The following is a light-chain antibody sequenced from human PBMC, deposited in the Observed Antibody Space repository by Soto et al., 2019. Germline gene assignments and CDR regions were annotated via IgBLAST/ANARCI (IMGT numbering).Light chain of an antibody. CDR3: SSYTGSSTYVV. J-gene: IGLJ2*01. CDR1: SSDVGGYNY. V-gene: IGLV2-14*01. Sequence: QSALTQPASVSGSPGQSITISCTGTSSDVGGYNYVSWYQQHPGKAPKLMIYDVNNRPSGVSNRFLGSLSGNTASLTISGLQAEDEADYYCSSYTGSSTYVVFGGGTKLTVL. CDR2: DVN.